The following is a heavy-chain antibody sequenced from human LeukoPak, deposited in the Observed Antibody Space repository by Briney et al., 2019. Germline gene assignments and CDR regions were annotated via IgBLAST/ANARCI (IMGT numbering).Heavy chain of an antibody. V-gene: IGHV3-23*01. CDR3: AKDIEASI. Sequence: PGGSLRLSCAASGXTFRDSAMDWVRQAPGKGLEWVSLISHSGANTFYADSVKGRFTVSRDNSKNMMYLQMNSLRAEDTAVYYCAKDIEASIWGQGSLVTVSS. D-gene: IGHD2-15*01. J-gene: IGHJ4*02. CDR1: GXTFRDSA. CDR2: ISHSGANT.